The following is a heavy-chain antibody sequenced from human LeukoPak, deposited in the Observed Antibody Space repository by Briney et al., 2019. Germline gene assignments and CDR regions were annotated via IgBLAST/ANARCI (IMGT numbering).Heavy chain of an antibody. CDR3: ARVPTTVPAAAPFDY. J-gene: IGHJ4*02. D-gene: IGHD2-2*01. V-gene: IGHV1-2*02. CDR2: SNPNSGVT. Sequence: ASVKVSCKASGYTFTGYYMHWVRQAPGQGLEWRGWSNPNSGVTNYAQKFQGRVTMTRDTSISTAYMELSRLRSDDTAVYYCARVPTTVPAAAPFDYWGQGTLVTVSS. CDR1: GYTFTGYY.